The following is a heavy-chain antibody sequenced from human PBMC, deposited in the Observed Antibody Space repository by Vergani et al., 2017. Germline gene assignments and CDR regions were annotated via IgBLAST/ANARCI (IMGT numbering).Heavy chain of an antibody. CDR3: ASGGHGSENGGALQL. V-gene: IGHV5-51*01. CDR2: IYPGDSEV. J-gene: IGHJ3*01. Sequence: EKQLVQSGSETKKPGASLKISCQAFGYIFSNFWIGWVRQRPGRGLEVVGIIYPGDSEVKSNPTFRGQVIFSVDTSVNTAYLQWRSLQASDTATYFCASGGHGSENGGALQLWGQGTNITVSS. CDR1: GYIFSNFW. D-gene: IGHD3-10*01.